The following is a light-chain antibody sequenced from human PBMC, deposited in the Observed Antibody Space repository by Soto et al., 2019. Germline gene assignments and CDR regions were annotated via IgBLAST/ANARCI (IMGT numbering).Light chain of an antibody. V-gene: IGLV3-21*02. CDR1: NIGSYS. Sequence: VLTQPPSVSVAPGQTARFTCGGNNIGSYSVHWYQQKPGQAPVLVVYDESDRPSGIPERFSGSNSGNTATLTISRVEAGDEADYYCQVWDTSSDHFVVFGGGTKLTVL. CDR3: QVWDTSSDHFVV. J-gene: IGLJ2*01. CDR2: DES.